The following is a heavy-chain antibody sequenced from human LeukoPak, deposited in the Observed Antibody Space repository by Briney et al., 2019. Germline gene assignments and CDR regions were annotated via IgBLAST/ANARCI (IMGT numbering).Heavy chain of an antibody. Sequence: ASVKVSCKASGYTFTGYYMHWVRQAPGQGLEWMGWINPSSGGTNYAQKFQGRVTMTRDTSISTAYMELSRLRSDDTAVYYCARGYDSSGYLFDYWGQGTLVTVSS. CDR2: INPSSGGT. D-gene: IGHD3-22*01. CDR1: GYTFTGYY. V-gene: IGHV1-2*02. J-gene: IGHJ4*02. CDR3: ARGYDSSGYLFDY.